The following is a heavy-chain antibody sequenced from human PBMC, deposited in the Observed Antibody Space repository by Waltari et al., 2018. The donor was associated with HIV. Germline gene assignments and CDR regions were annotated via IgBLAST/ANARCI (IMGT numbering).Heavy chain of an antibody. J-gene: IGHJ4*02. CDR1: ASSLTHGSY. D-gene: IGHD2-2*01. CDR2: TYYVGPT. V-gene: IGHV4-38-2*01. CDR3: ARKIPEGHAFDS. Sequence: QVQLQESGPGPVKPSETLSLTCGVYASSLTHGSYWGWIRQPPGTGLEWIGSTYYVGPTYYNPSRKSRVTISVDTSKNQFSLKETSVTAADTAVYYCARKIPEGHAFDSWGQGTLVTVSS.